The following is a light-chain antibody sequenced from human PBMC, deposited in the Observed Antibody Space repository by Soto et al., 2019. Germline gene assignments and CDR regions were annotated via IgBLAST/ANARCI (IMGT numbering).Light chain of an antibody. CDR1: TSDVGGFDY. J-gene: IGLJ1*01. CDR3: SSYTTTGTQV. Sequence: QSALTQPASVSGSPGQSITISCTGTTSDVGGFDYVSWYQQHPGKAPKLMIHDVSNRPSGVSDRFSGSKSGNTASQTISGLQAEDEADYYCSSYTTTGTQVFGTGTKVTVL. V-gene: IGLV2-14*03. CDR2: DVS.